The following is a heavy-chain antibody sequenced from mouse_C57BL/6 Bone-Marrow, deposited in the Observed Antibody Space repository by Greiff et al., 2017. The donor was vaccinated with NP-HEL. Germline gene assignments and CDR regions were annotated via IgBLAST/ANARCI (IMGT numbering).Heavy chain of an antibody. CDR3: TTSGGTDAY. Sequence: EVQLQQSGAELVRPGASVKLSCPASGFNIKDDYMHWVKQRPEQGLEWIGWIDPENGDTEYASKFQGKATITADTSSNTAYLQLSSLTSEDTAVYYCTTSGGTDAYWGQGTLVTVSA. V-gene: IGHV14-4*01. D-gene: IGHD4-1*01. CDR2: IDPENGDT. CDR1: GFNIKDDY. J-gene: IGHJ3*01.